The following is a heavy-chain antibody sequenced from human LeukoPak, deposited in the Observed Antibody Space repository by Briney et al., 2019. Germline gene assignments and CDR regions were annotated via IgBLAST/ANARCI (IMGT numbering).Heavy chain of an antibody. J-gene: IGHJ3*02. CDR3: AKGNTRALGDAFDI. D-gene: IGHD2-2*01. Sequence: PGRSLRLSCAASGFTFDGYAMHWVRQAPGKGLEWVSGISWNSGSIGYADSVKGRFTISRDNAKNSLYLQMNSLRAEDMALYYCAKGNTRALGDAFDIWGQGTMVTVSS. V-gene: IGHV3-9*03. CDR2: ISWNSGSI. CDR1: GFTFDGYA.